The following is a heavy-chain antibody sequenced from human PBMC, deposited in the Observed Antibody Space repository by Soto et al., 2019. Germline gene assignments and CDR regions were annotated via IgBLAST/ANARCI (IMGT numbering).Heavy chain of an antibody. CDR2: ISSSGSTI. CDR3: ARDQWVLRYFAWPIGFDY. D-gene: IGHD3-9*01. V-gene: IGHV3-48*03. CDR1: GFTFSSYE. Sequence: PGGSLRLSCAASGFTFSSYEMNWVRQAPGKGLEWVSYISSSGSTIYYADSVKGRFTISRDNAKNSLYLQMNSLRAEDTAVYYCARDQWVLRYFAWPIGFDYWGQGTLVTVSS. J-gene: IGHJ4*02.